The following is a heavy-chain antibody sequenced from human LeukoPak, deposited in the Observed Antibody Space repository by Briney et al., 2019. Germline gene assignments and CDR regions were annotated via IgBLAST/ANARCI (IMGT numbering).Heavy chain of an antibody. D-gene: IGHD3-22*01. CDR1: GGPFTDYY. Sequence: SETLSLTCAVYGGPFTDYYWSWVRQPPEKGLEWIGEINDAGSTNYNPSLKSRVTISVDTSKNRFSLKLSSVTAADTAVYYCARGYDSSGYPFDYWGQETLVTVSS. CDR3: ARGYDSSGYPFDY. CDR2: INDAGST. V-gene: IGHV4-34*01. J-gene: IGHJ4*02.